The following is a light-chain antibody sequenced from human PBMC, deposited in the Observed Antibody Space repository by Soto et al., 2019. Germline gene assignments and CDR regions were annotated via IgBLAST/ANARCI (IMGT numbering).Light chain of an antibody. V-gene: IGKV1-5*01. Sequence: TQSPSTLSASIGDRVTITCRASQNVRNSLAWYQQRPGKAPNLLIYDASTLQLGVPPRFSGGGSGTEFTLTISSLQPDDFATYYCQHYNSYSEAFGQGTKVDIK. CDR3: QHYNSYSEA. CDR1: QNVRNS. J-gene: IGKJ1*01. CDR2: DAS.